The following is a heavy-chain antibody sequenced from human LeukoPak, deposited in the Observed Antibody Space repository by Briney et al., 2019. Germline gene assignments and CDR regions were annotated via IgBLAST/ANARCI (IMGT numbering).Heavy chain of an antibody. CDR3: AREGGPYRPLDY. V-gene: IGHV4-59*01. CDR2: MYYSGST. CDR1: GGSISSYY. J-gene: IGHJ4*02. Sequence: PSETLSLTCTVSGGSISSYYWSWIRQPPGKGLEWIGYMYYSGSTNQNPSLKSRVTISVDTPKNQFSLKLSSVTAADTAVYYCAREGGPYRPLDYTGQGLLVTVSS.